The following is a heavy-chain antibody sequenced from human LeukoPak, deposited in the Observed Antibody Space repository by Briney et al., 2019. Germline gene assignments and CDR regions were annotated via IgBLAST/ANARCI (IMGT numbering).Heavy chain of an antibody. CDR3: ARDLVVVAATRLGERDAFDI. V-gene: IGHV4-31*03. Sequence: KPSETLSLTCTVSGGSISSGGYYWSWIRQHPGKGLEWIGYIYYSGSTYYNPSLKSRVTISVDTSKNQFSLKLSSVTAADTAVYYCARDLVVVAATRLGERDAFDIWGQGTMVTVSS. CDR1: GGSISSGGYY. J-gene: IGHJ3*02. CDR2: IYYSGST. D-gene: IGHD2-15*01.